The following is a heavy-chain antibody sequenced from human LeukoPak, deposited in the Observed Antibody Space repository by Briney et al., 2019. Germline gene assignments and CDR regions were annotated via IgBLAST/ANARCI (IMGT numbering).Heavy chain of an antibody. J-gene: IGHJ3*02. V-gene: IGHV3-23*01. CDR3: DFYCISTSCHDAFDI. D-gene: IGHD2-2*01. CDR2: IVGSGGTT. CDR1: GFTFSSYA. Sequence: PGGSLRLSCAASGFTFSSYAMSWVRQAPGKGLEWVSTIVGSGGTTYYAGSVKGRFTISRDTSKNTLYLQMNSLRAEDTAVYYCDFYCISTSCHDAFDIWGQGTMVTVSS.